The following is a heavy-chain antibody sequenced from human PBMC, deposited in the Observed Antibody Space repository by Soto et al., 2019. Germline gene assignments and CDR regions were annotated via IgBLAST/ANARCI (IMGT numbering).Heavy chain of an antibody. CDR3: ARGNSYYDSSGYYFGAFDI. Sequence: RRLSCAASGFTFSSYGMHWVRQAPGKGLEWVAVIWYDGSNKYYADSVKGRFTISRDNSKNTLYLQMNSLRAEDTAVYYCARGNSYYDSSGYYFGAFDIWGQGTMVTVSS. CDR2: IWYDGSNK. V-gene: IGHV3-33*01. J-gene: IGHJ3*02. CDR1: GFTFSSYG. D-gene: IGHD3-22*01.